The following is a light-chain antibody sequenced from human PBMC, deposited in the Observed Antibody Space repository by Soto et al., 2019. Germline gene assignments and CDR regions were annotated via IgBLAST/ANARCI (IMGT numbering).Light chain of an antibody. CDR1: QTVTNDY. Sequence: EVVLTQSPGTLSLSPGERVTISCRASQTVTNDYLAWYQQKDGQAPRLLIYDASTRATGVPDRFSGSGSGPEYTLTITRLEPEDFAVYSCQQYGFSPISFGQGTRLEIK. J-gene: IGKJ5*01. CDR3: QQYGFSPIS. V-gene: IGKV3-20*01. CDR2: DAS.